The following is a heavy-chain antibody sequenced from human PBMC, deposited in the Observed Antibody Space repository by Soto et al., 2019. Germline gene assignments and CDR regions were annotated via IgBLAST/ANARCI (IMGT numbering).Heavy chain of an antibody. Sequence: PGGSLRLSCAASGFTFTGYAMSWVRQAPGKGLEWVSAISGSGSSTYYADSVRGRFTISRDNSKNTLYLQMSSLRAEDTAVYYCAKDPFGSSWSVYFDFWGQGTLVTVSS. D-gene: IGHD6-13*01. V-gene: IGHV3-23*01. CDR2: ISGSGSST. J-gene: IGHJ4*02. CDR1: GFTFTGYA. CDR3: AKDPFGSSWSVYFDF.